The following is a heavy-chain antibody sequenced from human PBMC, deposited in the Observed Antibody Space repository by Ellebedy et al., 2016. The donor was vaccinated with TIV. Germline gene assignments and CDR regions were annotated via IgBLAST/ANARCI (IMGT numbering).Heavy chain of an antibody. D-gene: IGHD5-18*01. V-gene: IGHV3-74*01. CDR2: VSSDGSFT. Sequence: GESLKISCAASGFTFSRYWMHWVRQVPGKRPVFVSRVSSDGSFTNYAGSVMGRFTTSRDNAKKSLYLQMSSLRVEDTALYYCAKANSGYIYGLSAFDIWGQGTMVTVSS. J-gene: IGHJ3*02. CDR3: AKANSGYIYGLSAFDI. CDR1: GFTFSRYW.